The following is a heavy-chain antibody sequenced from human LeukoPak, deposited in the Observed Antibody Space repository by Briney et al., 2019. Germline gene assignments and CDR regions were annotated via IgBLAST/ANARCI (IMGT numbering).Heavy chain of an antibody. V-gene: IGHV3-9*01. J-gene: IGHJ4*02. D-gene: IGHD3-10*01. CDR3: AKGGGPDYYGSGSYSAVSVFFDY. CDR2: ISWNSGSI. Sequence: GGSLRLSCAASGFTFDVYAMRWVRHAPGKGLEWVSGISWNSGSIGYADSVKGRFTISRDNAKNSLYLQMNSLRAEDTALYYCAKGGGPDYYGSGSYSAVSVFFDYWGQGTLVTVSS. CDR1: GFTFDVYA.